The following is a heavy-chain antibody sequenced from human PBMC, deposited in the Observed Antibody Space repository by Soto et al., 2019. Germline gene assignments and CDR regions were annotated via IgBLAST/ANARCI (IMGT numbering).Heavy chain of an antibody. V-gene: IGHV3-23*05. Sequence: GGSLRLSCAASGFTFAHYAMMWARQAPGRGLEWVSTIDSPTTNTHYIDSVKGRFTISRDNSKNTLYLQMNSLRAEDTAVYYCARDAYCGGDCSGGNYYYGMDVWGQGTTVTVSS. D-gene: IGHD2-21*02. CDR2: IDSPTTNT. CDR3: ARDAYCGGDCSGGNYYYGMDV. J-gene: IGHJ6*02. CDR1: GFTFAHYA.